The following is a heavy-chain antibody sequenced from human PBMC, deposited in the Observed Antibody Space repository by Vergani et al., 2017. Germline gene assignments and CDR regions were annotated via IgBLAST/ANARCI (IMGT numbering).Heavy chain of an antibody. J-gene: IGHJ4*02. CDR3: ASGPHYDSSGSLGY. CDR2: IHHSGAT. CDR1: GGSITNNF. Sequence: QLQLQQSGPGLVKPSETLFLTCTVSGGSITNNFWSWIRRPPGKGLEWIGYIHHSGATNSKSSLRSRVSISIDTSKSSFSLRLSSVTTADTAMYYCASGPHYDSSGSLGYWGQGTLVTVSS. V-gene: IGHV4-59*01. D-gene: IGHD3-22*01.